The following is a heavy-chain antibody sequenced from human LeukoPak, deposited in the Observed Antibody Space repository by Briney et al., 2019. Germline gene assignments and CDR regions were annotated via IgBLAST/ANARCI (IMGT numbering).Heavy chain of an antibody. CDR2: ISSSSSYI. CDR1: GFTFSSYS. V-gene: IGHV3-21*01. J-gene: IGHJ6*03. Sequence: PGGSLRLSCAASGFTFSSYSMNWVRQAPGKGLEWVSSISSSSSYIYYADSVKGRFTISRDNAKNSLYLQMNSLRAEDTAVYYCARGTPEISAAGDYYYYYMDVWGKGTTVTVSS. D-gene: IGHD6-13*01. CDR3: ARGTPEISAAGDYYYYYMDV.